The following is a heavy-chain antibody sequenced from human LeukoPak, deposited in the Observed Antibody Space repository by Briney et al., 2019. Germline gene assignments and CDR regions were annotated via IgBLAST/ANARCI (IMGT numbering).Heavy chain of an antibody. V-gene: IGHV3-30*03. CDR2: ISYDGGSK. Sequence: GGSLRLSCAASGFTFSSFGMHWVRQAPGKGLEWVAVISYDGGSKYYADSVKGRFTIPRDNFENTLYLQMNSLRTEDTAVYYCARAGAQSHWLVANWGQGILVTVSS. D-gene: IGHD6-19*01. CDR1: GFTFSSFG. J-gene: IGHJ4*02. CDR3: ARAGAQSHWLVAN.